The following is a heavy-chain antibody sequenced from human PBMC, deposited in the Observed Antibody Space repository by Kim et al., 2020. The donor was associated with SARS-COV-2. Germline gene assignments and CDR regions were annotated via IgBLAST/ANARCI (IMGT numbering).Heavy chain of an antibody. Sequence: GGSLRLSCAASGFTFSNYAMSWVRQAPGKGLEWVSAISGSGRSTYHADSVKGRLTISRDNSKSRLYLQMNSLRAEDTAVYYCAKDEIAMVRGVLNPWGQGTLVTVSS. J-gene: IGHJ5*02. CDR3: AKDEIAMVRGVLNP. CDR1: GFTFSNYA. D-gene: IGHD3-10*01. CDR2: ISGSGRST. V-gene: IGHV3-23*01.